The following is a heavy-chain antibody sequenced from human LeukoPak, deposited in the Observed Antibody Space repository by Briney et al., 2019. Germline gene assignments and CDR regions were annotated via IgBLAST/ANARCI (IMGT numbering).Heavy chain of an antibody. CDR3: ARDVTTVTVNYYYGMDV. V-gene: IGHV1-2*02. D-gene: IGHD4-17*01. Sequence: GASVNVSSKASGYTFTGYYMHWVRQAPGQGREWMGWINPNSGGTNYAQKFQGRVTMTRDTSISTAYMELSRLRCDDTAVYYCARDVTTVTVNYYYGMDVWGQGTTVTVSS. CDR2: INPNSGGT. CDR1: GYTFTGYY. J-gene: IGHJ6*02.